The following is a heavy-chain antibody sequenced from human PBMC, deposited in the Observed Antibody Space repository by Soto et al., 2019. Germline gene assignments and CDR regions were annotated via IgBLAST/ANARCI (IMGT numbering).Heavy chain of an antibody. CDR2: INPATGAA. Sequence: QLHLVQSGAVVKKPGASVTVSCSASGYPVTAYYMHWVRQAPGRGLEWMGGINPATGAAKYTQTFRGRVTMPRAPSTSTVFMELSGLTSEDTAVFYCARGGGVGVAGSAAFDMWGQGTLVTVSS. J-gene: IGHJ3*02. V-gene: IGHV1-2*02. CDR1: GYPVTAYY. D-gene: IGHD3-3*01. CDR3: ARGGGVGVAGSAAFDM.